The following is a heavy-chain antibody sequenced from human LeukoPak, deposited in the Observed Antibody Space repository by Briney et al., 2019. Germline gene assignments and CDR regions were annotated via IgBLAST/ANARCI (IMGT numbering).Heavy chain of an antibody. CDR1: GFTLSRYA. V-gene: IGHV3-23*01. CDR3: AKGGYEFWIRFDP. CDR2: ISGSGGST. Sequence: GGGLRLSCAASGFTLSRYAMSCVRQAPGKGLECVSAISGSGGSTSYTDAVKGRFTSSRDNPKNTLYLRMNSLRAEDTAVYDCAKGGYEFWIRFDPWGQGALVTVSS. D-gene: IGHD3-3*01. J-gene: IGHJ5*02.